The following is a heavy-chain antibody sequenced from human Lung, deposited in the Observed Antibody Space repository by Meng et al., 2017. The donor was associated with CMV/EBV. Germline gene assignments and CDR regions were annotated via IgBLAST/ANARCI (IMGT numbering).Heavy chain of an antibody. D-gene: IGHD6-19*01. CDR3: ASFPPPGKQWLVTDY. V-gene: IGHV4-4*02. CDR1: RGSISSSNW. CDR2: IYHSGST. J-gene: IGHJ4*02. Sequence: QVEPQESRPGLVKPSGALSLTCAVSRGSISSSNWWSWVRQPPGKGLEWIGEIYHSGSTNYNPSLKSRVTISVDKSKNQFSLKLSSVTAADTAVYYCASFPPPGKQWLVTDYWGQGTLVTVSS.